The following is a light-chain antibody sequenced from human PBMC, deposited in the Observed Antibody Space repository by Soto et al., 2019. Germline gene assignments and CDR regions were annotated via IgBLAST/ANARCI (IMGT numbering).Light chain of an antibody. CDR3: QQYNSYSRT. Sequence: EMVVTQSPATLSVSPGERVALSCRASQSISRNLAWYQQKPGQAPRLLIYGASTRATGIPARFSGSGSGTEFTLTISSLQPDDFATYYCQQYNSYSRTFGQGTKVDIK. V-gene: IGKV3-15*01. J-gene: IGKJ1*01. CDR2: GAS. CDR1: QSISRN.